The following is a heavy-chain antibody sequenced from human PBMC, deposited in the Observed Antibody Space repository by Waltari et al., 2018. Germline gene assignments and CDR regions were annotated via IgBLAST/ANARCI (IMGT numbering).Heavy chain of an antibody. CDR3: TTRVAISGVPGMPDY. D-gene: IGHD2-15*01. J-gene: IGHJ4*02. Sequence: EVQLVESGGGLIQAGGSLRLSCAASGFTVSSTDMAWVRQASGKGLESVAISYSHGTTSYADSVKGRFTISRDNSKNTLFLQMSSGRVDDTAMYYCTTRVAISGVPGMPDYWGQGTLVTVSS. CDR1: GFTVSSTD. CDR2: SYSHGTT. V-gene: IGHV3-53*01.